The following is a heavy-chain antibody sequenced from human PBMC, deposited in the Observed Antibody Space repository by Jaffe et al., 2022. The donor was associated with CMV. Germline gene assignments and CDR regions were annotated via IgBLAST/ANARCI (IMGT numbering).Heavy chain of an antibody. V-gene: IGHV3-74*01. CDR3: AREGASIAVAGTDLGY. J-gene: IGHJ4*02. CDR1: GFTFSSYW. D-gene: IGHD6-19*01. CDR2: INSDGSST. Sequence: EVQLVESGGGLVQPGGSLRLSCAASGFTFSSYWMHWVRQAPGKGLVWVSRINSDGSSTSYADSVKGRFTISRDNAKNTLYLQMNSLRAEDTAVYYCAREGASIAVAGTDLGYWGQGTLVTVSS.